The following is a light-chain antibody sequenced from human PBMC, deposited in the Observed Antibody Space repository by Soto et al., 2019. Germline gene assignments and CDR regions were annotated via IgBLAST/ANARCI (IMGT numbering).Light chain of an antibody. V-gene: IGLV2-11*01. CDR2: DVS. CDR3: CSYAVTFYV. Sequence: LTQPRSVSGSPGQSVTISCTGPSIDVGGSNYVSWYQQHPGKAPKLMIYDVSERPSGVPDRFSGSKSGNTASLTISGLKDADADDHYCCSYAVTFYVFGTGTKVTV. J-gene: IGLJ1*01. CDR1: SIDVGGSNY.